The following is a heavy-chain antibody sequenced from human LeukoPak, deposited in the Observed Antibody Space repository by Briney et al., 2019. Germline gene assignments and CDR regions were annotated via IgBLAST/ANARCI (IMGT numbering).Heavy chain of an antibody. V-gene: IGHV4-59*01. CDR1: GDSISTNY. CDR2: IYYSGST. Sequence: SETLSLTCSVSGDSISTNYWSWIRQSPGKGLEWIGNIYYSGSTNYNPSLRSRVTISLDTSKNQFSLKVRSVTAADTAVYYCARSRPWYMDVWGKGTTVTVSS. D-gene: IGHD6-6*01. CDR3: ARSRPWYMDV. J-gene: IGHJ6*03.